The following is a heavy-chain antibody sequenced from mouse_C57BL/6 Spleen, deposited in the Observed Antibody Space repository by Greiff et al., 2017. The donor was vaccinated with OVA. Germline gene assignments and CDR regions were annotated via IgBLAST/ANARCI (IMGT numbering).Heavy chain of an antibody. CDR3: AGYIGSSYWYVCV. J-gene: IGHJ1*03. Sequence: QVQLKESGAELVRPGASVKLSCKASGYTFTDYYINWVQQRPGQGLEWIARIYPGSGNTYYNEKFKGKATLTAEKSSSTAYMQLSSLTSEDSAVFFCAGYIGSSYWYVCVWGTGTTVTASS. V-gene: IGHV1-76*01. D-gene: IGHD1-1*01. CDR2: IYPGSGNT. CDR1: GYTFTDYY.